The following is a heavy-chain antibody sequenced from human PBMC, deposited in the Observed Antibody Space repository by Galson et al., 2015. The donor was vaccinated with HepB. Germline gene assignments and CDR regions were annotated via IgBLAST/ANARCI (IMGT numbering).Heavy chain of an antibody. V-gene: IGHV3-15*01. CDR1: GVTLSHVW. CDR3: AISITAGGFDI. CDR2: IKSKPSGGTT. Sequence: SLRLSCAPSGVTLSHVWVTWVRQAPGKGLECVGRIKSKPSGGTTDYAAPVKGRLTISRDDSKNTVYLQMNSLNTGDTAVYYCAISITAGGFDIWGQGAMVTVSS. J-gene: IGHJ3*02. D-gene: IGHD6-6*01.